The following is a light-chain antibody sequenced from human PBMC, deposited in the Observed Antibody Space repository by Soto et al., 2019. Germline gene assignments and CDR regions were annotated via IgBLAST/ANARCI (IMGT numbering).Light chain of an antibody. CDR3: CSYVGASIYV. CDR2: EVT. V-gene: IGLV2-8*01. CDR1: GSDVGGYNF. J-gene: IGLJ1*01. Sequence: QSALTQPPSASGSPGQSVTISCTGTGSDVGGYNFVSWYQHHPGKAPKLMIYEVTRRPSGVPDRFSGSKSANTASLTVSGLLAEDEADYYCCSYVGASIYVFGTGTKVTVL.